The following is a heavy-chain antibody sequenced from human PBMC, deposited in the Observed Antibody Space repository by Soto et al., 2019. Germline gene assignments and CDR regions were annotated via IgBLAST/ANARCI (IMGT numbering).Heavy chain of an antibody. CDR3: AASCVACGGFNYYGMDV. CDR2: IYYSEST. V-gene: IGHV4-31*03. D-gene: IGHD2-21*01. CDR1: GGSINSGGYY. Sequence: QVQLQESGPGLVKPSQTLSLTCTVSGGSINSGGYYWSWIRQHPGKGLEWIGYIYYSESTFYNPSLKGRVTISVDTSKNQFSLKLSSVTAADTAVYYCAASCVACGGFNYYGMDVWGQGTTVTVSS. J-gene: IGHJ6*02.